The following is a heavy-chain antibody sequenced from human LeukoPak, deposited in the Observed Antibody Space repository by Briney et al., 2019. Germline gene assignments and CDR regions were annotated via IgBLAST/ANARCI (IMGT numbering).Heavy chain of an antibody. J-gene: IGHJ4*02. D-gene: IGHD4-11*01. CDR3: ARWGNDYSQFDS. V-gene: IGHV3-23*01. CDR1: GFTFNNYA. CDR2: VSGSGDNT. Sequence: GGSLRLSCAASGFTFNNYAMTWVRQAPGKGLEWVSVVSGSGDNTNYADSVKGRFTISRGNSKNTLFLQMNSLRTEDTAVYFCARWGNDYSQFDSWGQGTLVTVS.